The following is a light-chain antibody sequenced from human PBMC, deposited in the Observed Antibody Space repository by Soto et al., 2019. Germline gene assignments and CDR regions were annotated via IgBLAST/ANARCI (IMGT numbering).Light chain of an antibody. V-gene: IGKV3-20*01. CDR3: QQDGSSRYT. J-gene: IGKJ2*01. CDR2: GAS. Sequence: EIVLTQSPGTLSLSPGERATLSCRASQSVSSSYLAWYQQKPGQAPRLLIYGASNRATGIPDRFSGSGSGTDCTLPISRLEPDDFAVYYGQQDGSSRYTFGQGTQLEIK. CDR1: QSVSSSY.